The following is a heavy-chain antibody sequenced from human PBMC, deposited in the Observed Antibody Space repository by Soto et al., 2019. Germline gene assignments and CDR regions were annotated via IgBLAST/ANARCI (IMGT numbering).Heavy chain of an antibody. D-gene: IGHD1-26*01. Sequence: DVQLVESGGGLVQPGGSLRVSCAASGFTFSSAWMNWVRQAPGKGLEWVGRIKSKIDGGTTDYAATVNGRFTISRDDSKNTLFLQMNSLKTEDAGVYYCTSHSVFASWSHYEIIAWGQGTLVIVSS. CDR3: TSHSVFASWSHYEIIA. CDR1: GFTFSSAW. CDR2: IKSKIDGGTT. V-gene: IGHV3-15*07. J-gene: IGHJ5*02.